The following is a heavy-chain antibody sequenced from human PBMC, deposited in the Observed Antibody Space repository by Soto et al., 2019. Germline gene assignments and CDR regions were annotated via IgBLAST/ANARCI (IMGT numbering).Heavy chain of an antibody. CDR3: ARKASIAARFALDI. D-gene: IGHD6-6*01. Sequence: LSLTCTVSGGSISSYYWSWIRQPPGKGLEWIGYIYYSGSTNYNPSLKSRVTISVDTSKNQFSLKLSSVTAADTAVYYCARKASIAARFALDIWGQGTMVTVSS. J-gene: IGHJ3*02. CDR2: IYYSGST. CDR1: GGSISSYY. V-gene: IGHV4-59*01.